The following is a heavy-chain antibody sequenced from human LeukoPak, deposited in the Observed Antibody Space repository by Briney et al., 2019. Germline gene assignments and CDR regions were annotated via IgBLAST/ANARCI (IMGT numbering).Heavy chain of an antibody. CDR3: ARIGCSGGSCYLNYYGMDV. J-gene: IGHJ6*04. V-gene: IGHV4-34*01. CDR1: GGSFSGYY. CDR2: INHSGST. Sequence: SETLSLTCAVYGGSFSGYYWSWIRQPPGKGLEWIGEINHSGSTNYNPSLKSRVTISVDTSKNQFSLKLSSVTAADTAVYYCARIGCSGGSCYLNYYGMDVWGKGTTVTVSS. D-gene: IGHD2-15*01.